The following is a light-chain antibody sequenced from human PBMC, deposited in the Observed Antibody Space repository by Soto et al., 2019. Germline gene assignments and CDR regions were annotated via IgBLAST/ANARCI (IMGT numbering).Light chain of an antibody. CDR1: QSLVHSDGNTY. Sequence: DVVMTQSPLSLPVTLGQPASISCRSSQSLVHSDGNTYLNWFQQRPGQSPRRLIYKVSNRDSGVPDRFSGGGSGTDFTLKIGRVEAEDVAVYYCMQATHWPYTFGQGTKLEVK. CDR2: KVS. J-gene: IGKJ2*01. V-gene: IGKV2-30*02. CDR3: MQATHWPYT.